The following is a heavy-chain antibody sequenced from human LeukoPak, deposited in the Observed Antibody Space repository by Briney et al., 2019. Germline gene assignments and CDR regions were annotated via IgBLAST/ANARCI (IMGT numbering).Heavy chain of an antibody. V-gene: IGHV3-11*04. CDR1: GFTFSDYY. J-gene: IGHJ4*02. CDR2: ISSSGSTI. CDR3: AKLAKYFYGSETFYFFEH. Sequence: GGSLRLSCAASGFTFSDYYMSWIRQAPGKGLEWVSYISSSGSTIYYADSVKGRFTISRDNAKNSLYLQMNSLRVEDTAVYYCAKLAKYFYGSETFYFFEHWGQGTPVTASS. D-gene: IGHD3-10*01.